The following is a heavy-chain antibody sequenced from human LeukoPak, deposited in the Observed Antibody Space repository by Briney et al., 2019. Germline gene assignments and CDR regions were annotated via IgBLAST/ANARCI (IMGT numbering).Heavy chain of an antibody. CDR3: AKATSYYYDSSGLDY. D-gene: IGHD3-22*01. Sequence: GGSLRLSCAASGFTFSSYAMSWARQAPGKGLEWVSAISGSGGSTYYADSVKGRFTISRDNSKNTLYLQMNSLRAEDTAVYYCAKATSYYYDSSGLDYWGQGTLVTVSS. V-gene: IGHV3-23*01. CDR1: GFTFSSYA. CDR2: ISGSGGST. J-gene: IGHJ4*02.